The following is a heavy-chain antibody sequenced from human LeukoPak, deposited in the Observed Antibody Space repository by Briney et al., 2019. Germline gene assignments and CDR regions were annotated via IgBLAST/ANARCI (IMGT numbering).Heavy chain of an antibody. J-gene: IGHJ4*02. CDR1: GFTFSTYS. V-gene: IGHV3-48*01. CDR3: AGGASEYSSSGDFAC. D-gene: IGHD6-6*01. Sequence: PGXXLRLSCAASGFTFSTYSMNWVRQAPGKGLEWVSYISSSSSTIYYEDSVKGRYTISRDNAKNSLYLQMNSLSADDTAVYYCAGGASEYSSSGDFACWGQGTLVTVSS. CDR2: ISSSSSTI.